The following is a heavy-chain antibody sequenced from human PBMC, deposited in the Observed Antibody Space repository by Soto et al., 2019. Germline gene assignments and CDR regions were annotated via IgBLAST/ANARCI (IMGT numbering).Heavy chain of an antibody. CDR3: ARRSSSWGFDY. J-gene: IGHJ4*02. D-gene: IGHD6-13*01. CDR2: ISGSDGST. Sequence: EVQLLESGGGLVQPGGSLRLSCAASGFTFSSYAMNWVRQAPGKGLEWVSVISGSDGSTYYADSVKGRFTISRDNYKNTLNLQMNSLRAEATSVYYCARRSSSWGFDYWGQGTLVTVSS. V-gene: IGHV3-23*01. CDR1: GFTFSSYA.